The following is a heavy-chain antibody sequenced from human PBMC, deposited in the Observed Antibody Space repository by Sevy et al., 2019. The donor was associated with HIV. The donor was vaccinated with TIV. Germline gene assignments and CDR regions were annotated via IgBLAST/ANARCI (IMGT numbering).Heavy chain of an antibody. V-gene: IGHV4-31*02. J-gene: IGHJ5*02. CDR3: ARDLRNYQYNWFDP. D-gene: IGHD1-7*01. CDR2: IHYSGST. Sequence: SETLSLTCTVSGGAISSGGYYWSWIRQHPGKGLEWIGYIHYSGSTYYNPSLRSRVTISADTSKNQFSLKLSSVTAADTAVYYCARDLRNYQYNWFDPWGQGTLVTVSS. CDR1: GGAISSGGYY.